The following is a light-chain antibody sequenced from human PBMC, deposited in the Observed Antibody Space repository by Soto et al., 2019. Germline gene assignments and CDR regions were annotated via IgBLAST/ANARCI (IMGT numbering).Light chain of an antibody. CDR3: QQYGSSGT. CDR2: GAS. V-gene: IGKV3-20*01. Sequence: VLTQSPCALSLSPGERATLSCRASQSVSNNYLAWYQQKPGQAPRLLIYGASNRATGIPDRFSGSGSGTDFTLTISRLEPDDFAVYYCQQYGSSGTFAQGAKVDIK. CDR1: QSVSNNY. J-gene: IGKJ1*01.